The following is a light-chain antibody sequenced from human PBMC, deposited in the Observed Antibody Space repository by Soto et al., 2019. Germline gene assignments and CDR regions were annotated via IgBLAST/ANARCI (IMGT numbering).Light chain of an antibody. CDR2: AAS. CDR3: PQSYSTPYT. J-gene: IGKJ2*01. CDR1: QSISSY. V-gene: IGKV1-39*01. Sequence: DIQMTQSPSSLSASVGDRVTITCRASQSISSYLNWYQQKPGKAPKLLIYAASSLQSGVPSRVSGSGSGTDFTLTISSLQPEDFATYYCPQSYSTPYTFGQGTKLEIK.